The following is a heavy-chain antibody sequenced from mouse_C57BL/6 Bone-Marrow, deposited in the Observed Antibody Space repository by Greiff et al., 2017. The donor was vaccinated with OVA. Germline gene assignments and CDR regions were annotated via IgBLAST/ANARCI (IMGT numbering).Heavy chain of an antibody. J-gene: IGHJ2*01. CDR1: GYTFTDYY. V-gene: IGHV1-19*01. CDR2: INPYNGGT. CDR3: TRGYFDY. Sequence: EVKLVESGPVLVKPGASVKMSCKASGYTFTDYYMNWVKQSHGKSLEWIGVINPYNGGTSYNQKFKGKATLTVDKSSSTAYMELNSLTSEDSAVYYCTRGYFDYWGQGTTLTVSS.